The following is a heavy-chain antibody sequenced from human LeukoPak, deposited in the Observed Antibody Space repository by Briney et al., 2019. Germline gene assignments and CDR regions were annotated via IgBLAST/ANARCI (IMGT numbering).Heavy chain of an antibody. CDR1: GFTFSSYA. CDR3: AKDSGSGSPSTSDAFDI. J-gene: IGHJ3*02. Sequence: GGSLRLSCAASGFTFSSYAMSWVRQAPGKGLEWVSAISGSGGSTYYADSVKGRFTISRDNPKNTLYLQMNSLRAEDTAVYYCAKDSGSGSPSTSDAFDIWGQGTMVTVSS. D-gene: IGHD1-26*01. V-gene: IGHV3-23*01. CDR2: ISGSGGST.